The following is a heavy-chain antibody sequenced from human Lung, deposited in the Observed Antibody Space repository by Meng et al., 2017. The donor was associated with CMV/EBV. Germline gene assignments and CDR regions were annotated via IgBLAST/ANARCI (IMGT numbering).Heavy chain of an antibody. CDR1: GYIFSGYY. Sequence: ASVKVSCKASGYIFSGYYIHWVRQAPGQGLEWMGWINPNSGGTNYAQKFQGRVTMTRDTSISTAYMDLSRLKSDDTAVYYCARGLGDYCSTTSCSYGVDVXGQRXTVTVSS. CDR3: ARGLGDYCSTTSCSYGVDV. J-gene: IGHJ6*02. D-gene: IGHD2-2*01. V-gene: IGHV1-2*02. CDR2: INPNSGGT.